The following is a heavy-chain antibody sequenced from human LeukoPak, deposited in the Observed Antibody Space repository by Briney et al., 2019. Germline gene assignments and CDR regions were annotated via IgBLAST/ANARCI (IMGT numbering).Heavy chain of an antibody. Sequence: SQTLSLTCAVYGGSFSGYYWSWIRQPPGKGLEWIGEINHSGSTNYNPSLKSRVTISVDTSKNQFSLKLSSVTAADTAVYYCARGRYYYDSSGYYPSYFDYWGQGTLVTVSS. D-gene: IGHD3-22*01. CDR1: GGSFSGYY. CDR3: ARGRYYYDSSGYYPSYFDY. CDR2: INHSGST. J-gene: IGHJ4*02. V-gene: IGHV4-34*01.